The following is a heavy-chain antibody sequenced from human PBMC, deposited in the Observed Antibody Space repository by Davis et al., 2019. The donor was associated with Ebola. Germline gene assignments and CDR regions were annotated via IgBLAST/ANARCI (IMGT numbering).Heavy chain of an antibody. D-gene: IGHD3-3*01. V-gene: IGHV3-30*03. CDR3: ARDQVTIFGVVSPIDI. Sequence: PGGSLRLSCAASGFTFSSYGMHWVRQAPGKGLEWVAVISSDGSNKYYADSVKGRFTISRDNSKNTLYLQMNSLRAEDTAVYYCARDQVTIFGVVSPIDIWGQGTMVTVSS. CDR2: ISSDGSNK. J-gene: IGHJ3*02. CDR1: GFTFSSYG.